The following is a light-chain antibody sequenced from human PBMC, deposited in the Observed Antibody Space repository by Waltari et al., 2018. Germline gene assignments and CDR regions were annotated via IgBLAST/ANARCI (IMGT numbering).Light chain of an antibody. CDR2: DVS. V-gene: IGLV2-11*01. J-gene: IGLJ1*01. CDR1: SSDVGGYNY. CDR3: CSYAGGYV. Sequence: QSALTQPRSVSGSPGQSVTISCTGTSSDVGGYNYVSWYQHHPGKAPKLMIYDVSERPSGVPDRCAGSKSGNTASLTISGLQTEDEADYYCCSYAGGYVFGTGTKVTVL.